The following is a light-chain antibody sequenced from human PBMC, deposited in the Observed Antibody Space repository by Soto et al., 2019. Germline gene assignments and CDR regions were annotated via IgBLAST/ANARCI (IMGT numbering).Light chain of an antibody. J-gene: IGKJ4*01. CDR1: QDINSY. V-gene: IGKV1D-16*01. Sequence: DVQMTQSPSSLSASVGDRVTITCRASQDINSYLAWYQQKPGNAPKSRIYAASSLQTGVPSRFSGSESGTDFTLTINSLQPEDSATYYCQQAKIYPLTFGGGTKVEI. CDR2: AAS. CDR3: QQAKIYPLT.